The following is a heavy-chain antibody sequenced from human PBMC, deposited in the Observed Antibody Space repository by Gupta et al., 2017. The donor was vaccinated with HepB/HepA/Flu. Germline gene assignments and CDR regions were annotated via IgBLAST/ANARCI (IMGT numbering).Heavy chain of an antibody. D-gene: IGHD6-13*01. CDR1: GFTFTKAW. CDR2: IKAKTEGETT. Sequence: EVQLVESGGTLVKPGGSLRLSCAASGFTFTKAWLSWVRQTPGKGLEWVGRIKAKTEGETTDYAAPVKGRFTISRDDSKNTLYLQMNSLETEDTAVYYCTTIGEIASADIIVYYYYLDVWGKGTTVTVSS. V-gene: IGHV3-15*02. CDR3: TTIGEIASADIIVYYYYLDV. J-gene: IGHJ6*03.